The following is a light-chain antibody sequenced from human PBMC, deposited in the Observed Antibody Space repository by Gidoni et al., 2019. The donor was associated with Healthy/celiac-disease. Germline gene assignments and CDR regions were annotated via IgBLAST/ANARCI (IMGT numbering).Light chain of an antibody. CDR3: QVWDSSSDPWV. CDR2: DDN. V-gene: IGLV3-21*03. J-gene: IGLJ3*02. CDR1: NIGSKS. Sequence: SYVLPQPPSVSVAPGTTARITCGGNNIGSKSGNWYQQKPGQAPVLVGYDDNDRPSGIPERFSGSNSGNTATLTISRVEAGEEADYYCQVWDSSSDPWVFGGGTKRTGL.